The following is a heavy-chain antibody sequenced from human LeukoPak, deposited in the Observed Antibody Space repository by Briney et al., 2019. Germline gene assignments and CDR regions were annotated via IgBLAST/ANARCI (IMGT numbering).Heavy chain of an antibody. CDR2: IFYSGST. V-gene: IGHV4-59*01. CDR1: GGSISSYC. D-gene: IGHD1-7*01. CDR3: ARGPVGGTTYNDGDAFDI. Sequence: SGTLSLTCTVSGGSISSYCWSWIRQPPGKGLEWIGYIFYSGSTNYNPSLKSRATISVDTSKNQFSLKLSSVTAADTAVYYCARGPVGGTTYNDGDAFDIWGQGTMVTVSS. J-gene: IGHJ3*02.